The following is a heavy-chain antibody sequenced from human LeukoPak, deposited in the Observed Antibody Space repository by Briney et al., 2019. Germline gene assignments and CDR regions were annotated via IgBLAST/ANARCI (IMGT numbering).Heavy chain of an antibody. Sequence: SETLSLTCAVPSGFINTNDYYWDWIRQPPGKGLEWIGSIYYSKNTYYNPSLKSRVTISADTSKNQFSLTLGSVSATDTAVYYCVSPRGFSYGYFDYWGQGTLVTVSS. CDR3: VSPRGFSYGYFDY. D-gene: IGHD5-18*01. CDR2: IYYSKNT. J-gene: IGHJ4*02. V-gene: IGHV4-39*01. CDR1: SGFINTNDYY.